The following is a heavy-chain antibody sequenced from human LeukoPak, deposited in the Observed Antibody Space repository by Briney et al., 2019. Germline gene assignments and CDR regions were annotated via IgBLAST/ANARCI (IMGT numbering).Heavy chain of an antibody. CDR1: GFTFSSYE. D-gene: IGHD4-17*01. V-gene: IGHV3-48*03. CDR2: ISGSGLSI. Sequence: QAGGSLRLSCAASGFTFSSYEMNWVRQAPGKGLEWVAFISGSGLSIYYADSVKGRFTISRDNAKNSLYLQMNSLRAEDTAVYYCARDNIANGDLEYLDHWGQGTLVTVSS. CDR3: ARDNIANGDLEYLDH. J-gene: IGHJ4*02.